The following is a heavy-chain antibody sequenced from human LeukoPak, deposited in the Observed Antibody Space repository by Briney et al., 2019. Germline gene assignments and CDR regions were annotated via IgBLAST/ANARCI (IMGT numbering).Heavy chain of an antibody. CDR1: GGSISSSSYY. Sequence: PSETLSLTCTVSGGSISSSSYYWCWIRQPPGKGLEWIGSIYYSGSTYYNPSLKSRVTISVDTSKNQFSLKLSSVTAADTAVYYCALLGYCSSTSCFRPPFYFDYWGQGTLVTVSS. J-gene: IGHJ4*02. V-gene: IGHV4-39*01. CDR2: IYYSGST. CDR3: ALLGYCSSTSCFRPPFYFDY. D-gene: IGHD2-2*01.